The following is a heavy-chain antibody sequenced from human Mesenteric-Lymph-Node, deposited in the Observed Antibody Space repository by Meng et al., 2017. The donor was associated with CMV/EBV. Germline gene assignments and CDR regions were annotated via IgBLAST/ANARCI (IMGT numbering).Heavy chain of an antibody. V-gene: IGHV2-5*01. CDR3: AHRRSTIFGVVDNWFDP. J-gene: IGHJ5*02. CDR2: IYWNDDK. CDR1: GGSVSSGSYY. Sequence: TLSLTCTVSGGSVSSGSYYWGWIRQPPGRGLEWIALIYWNDDKRYSPSLKSRLTITKDTSKNQVVLTMTNMDPVDTATYYCAHRRSTIFGVVDNWFDPWGQGTLVTVSS. D-gene: IGHD3-3*01.